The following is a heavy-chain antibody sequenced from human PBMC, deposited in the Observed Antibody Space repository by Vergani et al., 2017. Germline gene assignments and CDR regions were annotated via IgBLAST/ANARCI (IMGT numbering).Heavy chain of an antibody. CDR1: GFTFNHYA. J-gene: IGHJ6*02. Sequence: EVHLLESGGDLVQPGGSLRLSCAASGFTFNHYAMNWVRQAPGKGLEWVSGISGSGGSTYYAGSVKGRFTISRDSSKNTLYLQMNSLSAGDTAVYYCAKANPRKSGYDYLYYYHAMDVWGQGTTVTVSS. CDR2: ISGSGGST. CDR3: AKANPRKSGYDYLYYYHAMDV. V-gene: IGHV3-23*01. D-gene: IGHD5-12*01.